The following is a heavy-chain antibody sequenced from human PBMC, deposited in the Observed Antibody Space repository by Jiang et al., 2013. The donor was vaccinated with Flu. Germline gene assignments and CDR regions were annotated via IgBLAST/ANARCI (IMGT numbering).Heavy chain of an antibody. CDR2: ISYDGINK. V-gene: IGHV3-30-3*01. CDR1: GFTFFNYA. Sequence: QLLESGGGVVQPGRSLRLSCAASGFTFFNYAIHWVRQAPGKGLEWVAVISYDGINKYYADSVKGRFTISRDNSKNTLYLQMNSLRGEDTAVYYCARALVDIVGDYHFTVDHWGQGTLVTVSS. CDR3: ARALVDIVGDYHFTVDH. D-gene: IGHD5-12*01. J-gene: IGHJ4*02.